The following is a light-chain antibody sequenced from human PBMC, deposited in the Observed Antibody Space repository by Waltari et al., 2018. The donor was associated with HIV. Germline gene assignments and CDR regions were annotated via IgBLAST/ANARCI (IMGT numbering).Light chain of an antibody. J-gene: IGKJ1*01. CDR1: QSMSSN. CDR3: QQYNDWLSWT. V-gene: IGKV3-15*01. Sequence: EIVMTQSPATLSVSPGQRATVSCWASQSMSSNLAWYQQRPGQAPRLLVYDASTRVAGIPARFSASGFATEFTLTISSLQSEDFVVYYCQQYNDWLSWTFGQGTKVEMK. CDR2: DAS.